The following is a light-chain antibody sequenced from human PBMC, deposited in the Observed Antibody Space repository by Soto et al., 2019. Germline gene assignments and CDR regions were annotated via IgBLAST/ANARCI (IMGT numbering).Light chain of an antibody. CDR2: DVT. J-gene: IGLJ2*01. CDR3: CSYTDIALDVV. Sequence: QSALTQPRSVSGSPGQSVTISCTGTNNDVGFYNYVSWYQHHPGKAPKLLIFDVTHRPSGVSDRFSGSKSGNTASLTISGVRPEDEADYYCCSYTDIALDVVFGGGTKLTVL. CDR1: NNDVGFYNY. V-gene: IGLV2-11*01.